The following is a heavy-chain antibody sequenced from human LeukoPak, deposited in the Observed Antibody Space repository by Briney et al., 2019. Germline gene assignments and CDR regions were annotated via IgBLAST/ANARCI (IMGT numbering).Heavy chain of an antibody. CDR2: IIPIFGTA. J-gene: IGHJ5*02. Sequence: ASVKVSCKASGGTFSSYAISWVRQAPGQGPEWMGGIIPIFGTANYAQKFQGRVTITTDESTSTAYMELSSLRSEDTAVYYCARSGFNWFDPWGQGTLVTVSS. CDR3: ARSGFNWFDP. CDR1: GGTFSSYA. V-gene: IGHV1-69*05.